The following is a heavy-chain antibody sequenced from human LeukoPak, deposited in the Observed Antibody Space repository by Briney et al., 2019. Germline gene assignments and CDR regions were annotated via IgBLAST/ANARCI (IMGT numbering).Heavy chain of an antibody. V-gene: IGHV1-18*01. CDR3: AKASFRDGMDV. CDR2: ISAYNGNT. D-gene: IGHD2-2*01. J-gene: IGHJ6*02. Sequence: ASVKVSCKASGYRFIDYGISWVRQAPGQGLEWMGWISAYNGNTNYAQKLQGRVTMTTDTSTSTAYMELRSLRSDDTAVYYCAKASFRDGMDVWGQGTTVTVSS. CDR1: GYRFIDYG.